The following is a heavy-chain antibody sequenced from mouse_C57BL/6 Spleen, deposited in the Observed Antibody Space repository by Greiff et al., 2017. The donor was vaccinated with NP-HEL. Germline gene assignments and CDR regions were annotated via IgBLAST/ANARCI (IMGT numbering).Heavy chain of an antibody. CDR2: IYPGDGDT. V-gene: IGHV1-80*01. D-gene: IGHD2-4*01. Sequence: VQLQQSGAELVKPGVSVKISCKASGYAFSSYWMNWVKQRPGKGLEWIGQIYPGDGDTNYNGKFKGKATLTADKSSSTAYMQLSSLTSEDSAVYFCASYDYDGSWFAYWGQGTLVTVSA. CDR1: GYAFSSYW. J-gene: IGHJ3*01. CDR3: ASYDYDGSWFAY.